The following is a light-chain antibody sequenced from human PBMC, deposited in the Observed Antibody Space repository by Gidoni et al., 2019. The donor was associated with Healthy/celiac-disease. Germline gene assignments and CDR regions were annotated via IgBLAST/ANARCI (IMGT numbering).Light chain of an antibody. CDR2: LGS. J-gene: IGKJ2*01. CDR3: MQALQTPR. V-gene: IGKV2-28*01. Sequence: DIVMTQSPLSLPVTPGEPASISCRSSQSLLHSNGYYYLDWYLQKPGQSPQLLIYLGSNRASGVPDRFSGSGSGTDFTLKISRVEAEDVGVYYCMQALQTPRFGQGTKLEIK. CDR1: QSLLHSNGYYY.